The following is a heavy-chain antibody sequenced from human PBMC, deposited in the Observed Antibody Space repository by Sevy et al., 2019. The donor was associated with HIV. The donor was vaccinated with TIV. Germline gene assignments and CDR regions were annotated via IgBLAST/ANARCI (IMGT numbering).Heavy chain of an antibody. D-gene: IGHD6-6*01. V-gene: IGHV1-69*13. J-gene: IGHJ6*03. CDR2: IIPIFDIV. CDR1: GGTFSSYA. CDR3: ARVDSTSFRNSYYHMDV. Sequence: ASVKVSCKASGGTFSSYAVSWVRQAPGQGLEWMGGIIPIFDIVNSAQKFKGRVTITPDESASTVYMELSSLRSEDTAVYYCARVDSTSFRNSYYHMDVWGKGTTVTVSS.